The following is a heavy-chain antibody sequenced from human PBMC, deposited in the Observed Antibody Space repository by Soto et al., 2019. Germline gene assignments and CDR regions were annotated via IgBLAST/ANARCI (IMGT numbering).Heavy chain of an antibody. D-gene: IGHD6-19*01. J-gene: IGHJ4*02. CDR1: GFTFSSYA. Sequence: VQLLESGGGLVQPGGSLRLSCAASGFTFSSYAMRWVRQAPVKGLEWVSAISGSGDSTYYANSVKVRFTISRDNSRNTLYLQMNSLRAEDTAVYYGARRGSASYYDYWGQGTLVTVSS. V-gene: IGHV3-23*01. CDR2: ISGSGDST. CDR3: ARRGSASYYDY.